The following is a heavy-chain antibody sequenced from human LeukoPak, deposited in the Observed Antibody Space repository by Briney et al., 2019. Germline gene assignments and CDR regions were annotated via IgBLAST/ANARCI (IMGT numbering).Heavy chain of an antibody. Sequence: GGSLRLSCAASGFTFSSYAMSWVRQAPGKGLEWVSAISGSGGSTYYADSVKGRFTISRDNSKNTLYLQMNSLRAEDTAVYYCARARYCSTTSCYRHPVAFDIWGQGTMVTVSS. V-gene: IGHV3-23*01. D-gene: IGHD2-2*01. CDR2: ISGSGGST. CDR1: GFTFSSYA. CDR3: ARARYCSTTSCYRHPVAFDI. J-gene: IGHJ3*02.